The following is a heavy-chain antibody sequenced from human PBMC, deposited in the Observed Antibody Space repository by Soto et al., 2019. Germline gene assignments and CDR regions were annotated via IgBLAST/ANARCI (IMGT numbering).Heavy chain of an antibody. V-gene: IGHV3-30*18. CDR2: ISYDGSNK. CDR3: AKDLEEGVYYYYGMDV. J-gene: IGHJ6*02. D-gene: IGHD3-10*01. Sequence: PGGSLRLSCAASGFTFSSYGMHWVRQAPGKGLEWVAVISYDGSNKYYADSVKGRFTISRDNSKNTLYLQMNSLRAEDTAVYYCAKDLEEGVYYYYGMDVWGQGTTVTVSS. CDR1: GFTFSSYG.